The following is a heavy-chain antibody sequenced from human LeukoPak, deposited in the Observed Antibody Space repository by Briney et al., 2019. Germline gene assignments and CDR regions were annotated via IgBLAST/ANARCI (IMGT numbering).Heavy chain of an antibody. CDR2: ISSNGGST. D-gene: IGHD3-9*01. J-gene: IGHJ4*02. Sequence: GGSLRLSCSASGFTFSSYAMHWVRQAPGKGLEYVSAISSNGGSTYYADSVKGRFTISRDNPKNTLYLQMSSLRAEDTAVYYCVKGSDYDILTGYYYFDYWGQGTLVTVSS. CDR3: VKGSDYDILTGYYYFDY. V-gene: IGHV3-64D*09. CDR1: GFTFSSYA.